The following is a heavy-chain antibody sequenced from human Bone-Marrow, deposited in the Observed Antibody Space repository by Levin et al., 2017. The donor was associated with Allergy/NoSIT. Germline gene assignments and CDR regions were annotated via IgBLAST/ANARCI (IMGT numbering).Heavy chain of an antibody. V-gene: IGHV4-31*03. D-gene: IGHD5-18*01. Sequence: SETLSLTCTVSGGSIRSGGDYWSWIRQHPGKGLEWIGYIYDSGSTSYNPSLESRVAISVDTSKNQFYLKLTSLTAADTAVYCCARIPDTTSEFDYWGQGTLVTVSS. CDR1: GGSIRSGGDY. CDR2: IYDSGST. CDR3: ARIPDTTSEFDY. J-gene: IGHJ4*02.